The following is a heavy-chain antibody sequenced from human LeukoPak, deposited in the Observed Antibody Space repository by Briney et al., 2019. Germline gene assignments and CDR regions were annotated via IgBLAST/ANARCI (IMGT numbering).Heavy chain of an antibody. D-gene: IGHD6-19*01. CDR1: GGSISNYC. J-gene: IGHJ4*02. CDR3: ARESSSGWNSFDF. CDR2: IYNSGST. Sequence: PETLSLTCNVSGGSISNYCWSWIRQPPGKGLEWIGYIYNSGSTNYNPSLKSRVTISVDASNNQFSLKLSSVTAADTAVYYCARESSSGWNSFDFWGLGTLVAVSS. V-gene: IGHV4-59*01.